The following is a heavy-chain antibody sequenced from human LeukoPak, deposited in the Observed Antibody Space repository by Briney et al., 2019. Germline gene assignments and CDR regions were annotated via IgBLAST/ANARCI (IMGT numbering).Heavy chain of an antibody. CDR2: VSGNNGNT. Sequence: ASVKVSCKASGYTFTTYGISWVRQAPGQGLEWMGWVSGNNGNTNYAQKLQGRVTMTTDTSTSTAYMELRSLRSDDTAVYCCAREGQQLGAWFDPWGQGTLVTVSS. J-gene: IGHJ5*02. CDR3: AREGQQLGAWFDP. CDR1: GYTFTTYG. V-gene: IGHV1-18*01. D-gene: IGHD6-13*01.